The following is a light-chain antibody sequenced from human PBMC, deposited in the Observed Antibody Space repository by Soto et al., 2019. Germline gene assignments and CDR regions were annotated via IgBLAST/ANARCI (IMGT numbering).Light chain of an antibody. Sequence: QAVVTQPPSASGTPGQRVTISCSGSSSNIGSNYVYWYQQLPGTAPKLLIYRNNQRPSGVPDRFSGSKSGTSASLAISGLRSEDEADYYCAARDDSLSGLVVFGGGTKLTVL. V-gene: IGLV1-47*01. J-gene: IGLJ2*01. CDR2: RNN. CDR3: AARDDSLSGLVV. CDR1: SSNIGSNY.